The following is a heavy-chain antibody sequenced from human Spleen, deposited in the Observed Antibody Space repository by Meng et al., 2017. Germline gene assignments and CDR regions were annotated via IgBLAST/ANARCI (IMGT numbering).Heavy chain of an antibody. CDR2: ISAYNGNT. Sequence: ASVKVSCKTSGYNFTSYDINWVRQAPGQGLEWMGWISAYNGNTNYAQKFQGRVTMTRDTSISTAYMELSRLRSDDTAVYYCARLAYCGGDCYSDCWGQGTLVTVSS. CDR3: ARLAYCGGDCYSDC. CDR1: GYNFTSYD. D-gene: IGHD2-21*02. V-gene: IGHV1-2*02. J-gene: IGHJ4*02.